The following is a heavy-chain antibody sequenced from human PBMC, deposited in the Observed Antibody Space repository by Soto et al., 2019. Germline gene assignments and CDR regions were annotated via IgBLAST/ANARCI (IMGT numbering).Heavy chain of an antibody. CDR3: SKNRGPKGWGGIFSPFCL. J-gene: IGHJ4*02. V-gene: IGHV3-23*01. CDR2: ISGSGGST. D-gene: IGHD3-10*01. Sequence: GGSLRLSCAASGFTFSSYAMSWVRQAPGKGLEWVSAISGSGGSTYYADSVKGRFTISRDNSKNTLYLQMNSLRAEDTAVYYWSKNRGPKGWGGIFSPFCLWGQGTLVTVS. CDR1: GFTFSSYA.